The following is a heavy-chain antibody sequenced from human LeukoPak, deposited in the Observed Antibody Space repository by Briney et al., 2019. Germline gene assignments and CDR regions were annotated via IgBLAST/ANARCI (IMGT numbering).Heavy chain of an antibody. CDR3: ARDPSRRYTYGYGDS. CDR2: IKQDGSEK. J-gene: IGHJ4*02. CDR1: GLTFSGYW. D-gene: IGHD5-18*01. V-gene: IGHV3-7*01. Sequence: GGSLRLSCVASGLTFSGYWMNWGRQSPGKWLEWVANIKQDGSEKYYVDTVKGRFTISRDNARSSLYLQMNSLRAEDAGLYYCARDPSRRYTYGYGDSWGQGTLVIVSS.